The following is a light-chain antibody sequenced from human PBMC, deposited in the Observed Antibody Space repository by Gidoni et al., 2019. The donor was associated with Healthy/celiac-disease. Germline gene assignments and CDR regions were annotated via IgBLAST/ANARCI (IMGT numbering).Light chain of an antibody. J-gene: IGKJ2*01. CDR2: AAS. Sequence: EIVLTQSPATLSLSPGERATLSCRASQSVSSYLAWYQQKPGQAPRLLIYAASNRATGIPARFSGSGSGADFTLTISSLEPEDFAVYYCQQRSNWPQYTFGQGTKLEIK. CDR1: QSVSSY. V-gene: IGKV3-11*01. CDR3: QQRSNWPQYT.